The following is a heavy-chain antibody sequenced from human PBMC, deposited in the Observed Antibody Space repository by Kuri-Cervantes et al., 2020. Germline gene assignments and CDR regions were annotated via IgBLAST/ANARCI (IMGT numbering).Heavy chain of an antibody. D-gene: IGHD7-27*01. J-gene: IGHJ3*02. CDR3: ARESGETDAFDI. V-gene: IGHV4-59*01. CDR2: IYYSGST. Sequence: GSLRLSCTVSGGSISSYYWSWIRQPPGKGLEWIGYIYYSGSTNYNPSLKSRVTISVDMSKNQFSLNLSFVTAADTAVYYCARESGETDAFDIWGQGTMVTVSS. CDR1: GGSISSYY.